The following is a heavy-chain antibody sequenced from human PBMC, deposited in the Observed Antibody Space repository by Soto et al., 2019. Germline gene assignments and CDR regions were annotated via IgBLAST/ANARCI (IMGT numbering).Heavy chain of an antibody. CDR2: VSIGGST. CDR1: GFTFSSYA. V-gene: IGHV3-23*01. J-gene: IGHJ4*02. CDR3: AKRRGAGGHFDY. Sequence: DVQLLESGGGLVQPEGSLRLSCAASGFTFSSYAMGWVRQGPGKGLEWVAVVSIGGSTHYADYVRGRLTISRDNSKNTLSLQMNSLTADDTAVYFCAKRRGAGGHFDYWGQGALVTVSS. D-gene: IGHD2-15*01.